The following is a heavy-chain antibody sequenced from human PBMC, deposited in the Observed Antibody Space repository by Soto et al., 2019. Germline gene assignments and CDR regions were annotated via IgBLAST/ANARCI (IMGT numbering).Heavy chain of an antibody. CDR1: GGSISSSSYY. CDR3: ARIYSGSYLETFDY. Sequence: PSETLSLTCTVSGGSISSSSYYWGWIRQPPGKGLEWIGSIYYSGSTYYNPSLKSRVTISVDTSKNQFSLKLSSVTAADTAVYYCARIYSGSYLETFDYWGQGTLVTVSS. V-gene: IGHV4-39*01. J-gene: IGHJ4*02. D-gene: IGHD1-26*01. CDR2: IYYSGST.